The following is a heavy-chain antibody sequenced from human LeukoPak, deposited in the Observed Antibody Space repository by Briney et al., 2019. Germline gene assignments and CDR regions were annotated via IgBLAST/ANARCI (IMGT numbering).Heavy chain of an antibody. CDR1: GYTFTSYD. D-gene: IGHD3-9*01. CDR2: MNPNSGNT. Sequence: ASVKVSCKASGYTFTSYDINWVRQATGQGLEWMGWMNPNSGNTGYAQKFQGRVTMTRNTSISTAYMELSSLRSEDTAVYYCARGIGYFDWSESDYWGQGTLVTVSS. V-gene: IGHV1-8*01. J-gene: IGHJ4*02. CDR3: ARGIGYFDWSESDY.